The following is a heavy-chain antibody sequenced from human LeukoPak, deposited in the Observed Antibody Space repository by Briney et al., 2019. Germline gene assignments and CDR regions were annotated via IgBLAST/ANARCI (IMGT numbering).Heavy chain of an antibody. CDR3: ARSLRRDCDSTSCWAALDI. CDR2: ISSRGTYS. V-gene: IGHV3-11*03. Sequence: PGGSLRLSCAASGFTFSDYYTSWIRQAPGKGLEWISYISSRGTYSNYADSVKGRFTISRDDVENSLYLQMNSLRVEDTAVYYCARSLRRDCDSTSCWAALDIWGHGTMVTASS. J-gene: IGHJ3*02. D-gene: IGHD2-2*01. CDR1: GFTFSDYY.